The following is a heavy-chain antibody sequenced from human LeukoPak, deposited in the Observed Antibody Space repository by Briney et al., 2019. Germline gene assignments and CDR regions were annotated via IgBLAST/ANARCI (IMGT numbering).Heavy chain of an antibody. J-gene: IGHJ5*02. D-gene: IGHD2-2*01. Sequence: PGGSLRLSCAASGSTLSNYDMNWVRQAPGKGLEWVSSISTSSRYIYYKDSVRGRFTISRDDAKNSLHLEMNSLRAEDTAVYYCARADCSSSTCYLRRGWFDPWGQGTLVTVSS. V-gene: IGHV3-21*01. CDR1: GSTLSNYD. CDR2: ISTSSRYI. CDR3: ARADCSSSTCYLRRGWFDP.